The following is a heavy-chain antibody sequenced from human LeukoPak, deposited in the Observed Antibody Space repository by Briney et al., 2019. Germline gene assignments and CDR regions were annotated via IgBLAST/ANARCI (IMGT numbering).Heavy chain of an antibody. J-gene: IGHJ4*02. CDR1: GYTLTELS. CDR2: FDPEDGET. D-gene: IGHD6-6*01. Sequence: ASVQVSCKVSGYTLTELSMHWVRQAPGKGLEWMGGFDPEDGETIYAQKFQGRVTMTEDTSTDTAYMELSSLRSEDTAVYYCATVAARPGRFDYWGQGTLVTVSS. V-gene: IGHV1-24*01. CDR3: ATVAARPGRFDY.